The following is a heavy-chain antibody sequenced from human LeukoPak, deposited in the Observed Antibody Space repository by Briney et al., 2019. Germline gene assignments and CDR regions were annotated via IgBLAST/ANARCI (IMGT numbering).Heavy chain of an antibody. CDR2: MNPNSGNT. CDR3: ARGALTNYDFWSGYPDDY. Sequence: ASVKVSCKASGYTFTSYDINWVRQATGQGLEWMGWMNPNSGNTGYAQKFQGRVTMTRNTSIRTAYMEPSSLRSEDTAVYYCARGALTNYDFWSGYPDDYWGQGTLVTVSS. CDR1: GYTFTSYD. V-gene: IGHV1-8*01. J-gene: IGHJ4*02. D-gene: IGHD3-3*01.